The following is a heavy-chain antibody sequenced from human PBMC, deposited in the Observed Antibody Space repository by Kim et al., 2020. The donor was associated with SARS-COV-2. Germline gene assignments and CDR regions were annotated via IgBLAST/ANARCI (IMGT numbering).Heavy chain of an antibody. V-gene: IGHV3-23*01. CDR3: AKDGGLLWFGELLPPGANYYYYGMDV. J-gene: IGHJ6*02. CDR1: GFTFSSYA. D-gene: IGHD3-10*01. Sequence: GGSLRLSCAASGFTFSSYAMSWVRQAPGKGLEWVSAISGSGGSTYYADSVKGRFTISRDNSKNTLYLQMNSLRAEDTAGYYCAKDGGLLWFGELLPPGANYYYYGMDVWGQGTTVTVSS. CDR2: ISGSGGST.